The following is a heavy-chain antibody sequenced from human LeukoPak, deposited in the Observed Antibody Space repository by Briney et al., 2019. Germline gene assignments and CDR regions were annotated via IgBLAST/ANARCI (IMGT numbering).Heavy chain of an antibody. CDR2: IKTKADNYAT. V-gene: IGHV3-73*01. J-gene: IGHJ4*02. Sequence: GGSLRLSCSASGLTFSVSAIHWVRQASGKGLEWVGRIKTKADNYATAYAASVKGRFTISRDNAKNSLYLQMNSLRAEDTAVYYCARVSSSWYPFDYWGQGTLVTVSS. CDR1: GLTFSVSA. CDR3: ARVSSSWYPFDY. D-gene: IGHD6-13*01.